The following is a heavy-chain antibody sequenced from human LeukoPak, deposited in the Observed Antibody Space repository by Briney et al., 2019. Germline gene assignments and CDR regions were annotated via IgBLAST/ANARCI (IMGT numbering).Heavy chain of an antibody. V-gene: IGHV3-21*04. CDR1: GFTFSSYS. J-gene: IGHJ4*02. D-gene: IGHD3-22*01. CDR3: ARDSHYYDSSGSHLDY. CDR2: VTTTFYT. Sequence: GGSLRLSCAASGFTFSSYSFNWVRQVPGKGLEWVSSVTTTFYTYYTDSVKGRFTISRDNAKNSLYLQMTSPRAEDTAVYYCARDSHYYDSSGSHLDYWGQGTLVTVSS.